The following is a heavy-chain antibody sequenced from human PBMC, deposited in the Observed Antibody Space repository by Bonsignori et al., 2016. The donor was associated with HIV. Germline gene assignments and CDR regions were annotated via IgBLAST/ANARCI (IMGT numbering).Heavy chain of an antibody. D-gene: IGHD6-13*01. Sequence: SLKISCAASGFTFDDYAMHWVRQAPGKGLEWVSGISWNSGSIGYADSVKGRFTISRDNAKNSLYLQMNSLRAEDTALYYCAKDFSSSWRYYYMDVWGKGTTVTVSS. CDR3: AKDFSSSWRYYYMDV. CDR2: ISWNSGSI. CDR1: GFTFDDYA. J-gene: IGHJ6*03. V-gene: IGHV3-9*01.